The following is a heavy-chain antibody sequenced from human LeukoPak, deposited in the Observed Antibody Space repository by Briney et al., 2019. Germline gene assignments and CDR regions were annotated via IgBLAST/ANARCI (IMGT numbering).Heavy chain of an antibody. CDR1: GFTFSSYN. V-gene: IGHV3-30*02. CDR3: ARDWYV. Sequence: PGGSLRLSCAASGFTFSSYNMHWVRQAPGKGLEWVTMIGYDGSDKYYADSVKGRFTISRDNSKNTLYLQMNSLRAEDTAVYYCARDWYVWGKGTTATISS. CDR2: IGYDGSDK. J-gene: IGHJ6*04.